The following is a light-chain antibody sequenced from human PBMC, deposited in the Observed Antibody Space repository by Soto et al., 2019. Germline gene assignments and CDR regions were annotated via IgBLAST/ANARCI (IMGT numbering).Light chain of an antibody. CDR1: NSNIGSNT. V-gene: IGLV1-44*01. J-gene: IGLJ3*02. Sequence: QSVLTQPPSASGTPGQRVTISCSGSNSNIGSNTVNWYQQFPGAAPKLLIYGTNQRPSGVPDRFSGSKSGTSASLAISGLQSEDEADYYCAAWDDSLNGPVFGGGTKLTVL. CDR2: GTN. CDR3: AAWDDSLNGPV.